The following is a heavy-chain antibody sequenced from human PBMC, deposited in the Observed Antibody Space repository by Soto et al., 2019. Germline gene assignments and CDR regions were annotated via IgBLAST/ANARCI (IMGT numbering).Heavy chain of an antibody. CDR1: GFTFSSYE. V-gene: IGHV3-48*03. CDR2: ISSSGGTI. J-gene: IGHJ3*02. CDR3: ARGGDYSNSSGFNDAFDI. D-gene: IGHD3-22*01. Sequence: PGGSLRLSCAASGFTFSSYEMNWVRQAPGEGLEWVSYISSSGGTIYYADSVKGRFTISRDNAKTSLFLQMNSLRAEDTAVYYCARGGDYSNSSGFNDAFDIWGQGTMVTVSS.